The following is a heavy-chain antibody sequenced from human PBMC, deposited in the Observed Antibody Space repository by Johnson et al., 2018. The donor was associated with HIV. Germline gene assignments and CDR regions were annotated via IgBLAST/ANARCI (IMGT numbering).Heavy chain of an antibody. D-gene: IGHD2-8*01. CDR3: ARDRGYCTNGVCYYDAFDI. Sequence: QVQLVESGGGLVQPGGSLRLSCAASGFTFSDYYMSWIRQAPGKGLEWVSGISGSGGSTYYADSVKGRFTVSRDNAKNSLYLQTNSLRAEDTAVYYCARDRGYCTNGVCYYDAFDIWGQGTMVTVAA. J-gene: IGHJ3*02. V-gene: IGHV3-11*04. CDR1: GFTFSDYY. CDR2: ISGSGGST.